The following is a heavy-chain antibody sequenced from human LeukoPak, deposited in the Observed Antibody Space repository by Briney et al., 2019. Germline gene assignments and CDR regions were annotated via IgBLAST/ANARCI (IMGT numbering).Heavy chain of an antibody. CDR1: GYTFTGYY. CDR2: INPNSGGT. J-gene: IGHJ5*02. Sequence: ASVKVSCKASGYTFTGYYMHWVRQAPGQGLEWMGWINPNSGGTNYAQKFQGRVTMTRDTSISTAYMELSRLRSDDTAVYYRARDAGRDGYNRDWFDPWGQGTLVTVSS. V-gene: IGHV1-2*02. D-gene: IGHD5-24*01. CDR3: ARDAGRDGYNRDWFDP.